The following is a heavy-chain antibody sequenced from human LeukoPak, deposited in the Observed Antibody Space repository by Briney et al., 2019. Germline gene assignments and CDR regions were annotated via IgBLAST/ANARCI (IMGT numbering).Heavy chain of an antibody. CDR1: GFTFSHYW. Sequence: GGSLRLSCAPSGFTFSHYWMSWVRQPPGKGLEWVADINQDGSEKYYVDFVKGRFTISRDNAKNSLSLQMNSLRAEDTAVYFCARDGVADGLYLDSWGQGALVTVSS. D-gene: IGHD6-13*01. CDR2: INQDGSEK. CDR3: ARDGVADGLYLDS. J-gene: IGHJ4*02. V-gene: IGHV3-7*01.